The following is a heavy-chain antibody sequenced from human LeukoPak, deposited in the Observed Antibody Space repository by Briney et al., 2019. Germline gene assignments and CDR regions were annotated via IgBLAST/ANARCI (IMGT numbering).Heavy chain of an antibody. J-gene: IGHJ4*02. Sequence: SETLSLTCTVSGGSISSYYWSWIRQPPGKGLEWIGYIYYSGSTNYNPSLKSRVTISVDTSKNQFSLKLSSVTAADTAVYYCARHGDYGDYFDYWGQGTLVTVSS. D-gene: IGHD4-17*01. CDR1: GGSISSYY. V-gene: IGHV4-59*08. CDR3: ARHGDYGDYFDY. CDR2: IYYSGST.